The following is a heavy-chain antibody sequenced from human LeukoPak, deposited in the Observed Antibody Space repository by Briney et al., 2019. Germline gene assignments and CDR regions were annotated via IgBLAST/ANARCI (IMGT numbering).Heavy chain of an antibody. V-gene: IGHV3-48*04. CDR3: ARDRGGSYSAIDY. CDR2: ISSSSSTI. CDR1: GFTFSSYS. Sequence: GGSLRLSCAASGFTFSSYSMNWVRQAPGKGLEWVSFISSSSSTIYYADPVKGRFTISRDNAKNSLYLQMNSLRAEDTAVYYCARDRGGSYSAIDYWGQGTLVTVSS. J-gene: IGHJ4*02. D-gene: IGHD1-26*01.